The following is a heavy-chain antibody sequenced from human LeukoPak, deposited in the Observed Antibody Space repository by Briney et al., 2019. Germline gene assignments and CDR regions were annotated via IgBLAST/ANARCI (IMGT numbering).Heavy chain of an antibody. J-gene: IGHJ4*02. CDR1: GGSFSGYY. D-gene: IGHD1-7*01. CDR2: INHSGST. CDR3: ARTYGTTGY. V-gene: IGHV4-34*01. Sequence: SETLSLTCAVYGGSFSGYYWSWIRQSPGKGLEWIGEINHSGSTNYNPSLKSRVTISVDTSKNQFSLKLSSVTAADTAVYYCARTYGTTGYWGQGTLVTVSS.